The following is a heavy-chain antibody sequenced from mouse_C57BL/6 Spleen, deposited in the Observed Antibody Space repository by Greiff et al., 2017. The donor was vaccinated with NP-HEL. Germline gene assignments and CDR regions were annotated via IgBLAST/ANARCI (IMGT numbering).Heavy chain of an antibody. D-gene: IGHD2-5*01. CDR3: ARKDLTYSNYWFAY. J-gene: IGHJ3*01. CDR1: GYAFSSYW. V-gene: IGHV1-80*01. CDR2: IYPGDGDT. Sequence: QVQLQQSGAELVKPGASVKISCKASGYAFSSYWMNWVKQRPGKGLEWIGQIYPGDGDTNYNGKFKGKATLTADKSSSTAYMQLSSLTSEDSAVYFCARKDLTYSNYWFAYWGQGTLVTVSA.